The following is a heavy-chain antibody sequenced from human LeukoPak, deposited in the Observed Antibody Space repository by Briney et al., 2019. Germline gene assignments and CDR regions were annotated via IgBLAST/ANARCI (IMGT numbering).Heavy chain of an antibody. CDR2: INSDGSST. Sequence: PGGSLRLSCAASGFTFSSYWMHWVRQAPGKGLVWVSRINSDGSSTSYADSVKGRFTISRDNSKNTLYLQMNSLRAEDTAVYYCAKDSMPDIVVVPAAIQLDYYYYMDVWGKGTTVTVSS. CDR3: AKDSMPDIVVVPAAIQLDYYYYMDV. CDR1: GFTFSSYW. V-gene: IGHV3-74*01. J-gene: IGHJ6*03. D-gene: IGHD2-2*02.